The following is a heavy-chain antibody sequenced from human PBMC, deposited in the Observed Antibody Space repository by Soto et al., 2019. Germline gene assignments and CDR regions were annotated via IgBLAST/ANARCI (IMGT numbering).Heavy chain of an antibody. D-gene: IGHD3-16*02. CDR2: IIPIFGTA. Sequence: SVKVSCKASGGTFSSYAISWVRQAPGQGLEWMGGIIPIFGTANYAQKFQGRVTITADESTSTAYMELSSLRSEDTAVYYCAAPRYQNPYYYYGMDVWGQGTTVTVSS. J-gene: IGHJ6*02. V-gene: IGHV1-69*13. CDR3: AAPRYQNPYYYYGMDV. CDR1: GGTFSSYA.